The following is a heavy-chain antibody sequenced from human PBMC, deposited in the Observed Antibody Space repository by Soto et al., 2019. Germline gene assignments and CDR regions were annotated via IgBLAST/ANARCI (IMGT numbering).Heavy chain of an antibody. V-gene: IGHV3-30*18. Sequence: QVQLVESGGGVVQPGRSLRLSCAASGFTFSSYGMHWVRQAPGKGLEWVAVISYDGSNKYYADSVKGRFTISRDNSKNTLYLQMNSLRAEDTAVYYCAKGPHAYCRGDCYSHVDYWGQGTLVTVSS. CDR3: AKGPHAYCRGDCYSHVDY. J-gene: IGHJ4*02. CDR1: GFTFSSYG. CDR2: ISYDGSNK. D-gene: IGHD2-21*02.